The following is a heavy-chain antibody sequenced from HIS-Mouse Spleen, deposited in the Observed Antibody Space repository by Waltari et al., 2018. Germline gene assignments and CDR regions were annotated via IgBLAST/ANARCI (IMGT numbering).Heavy chain of an antibody. J-gene: IGHJ4*02. CDR2: IWYDESNK. CDR1: GFTFSSYG. Sequence: QVQLVESGGGVVQPGRSLRLSCAASGFTFSSYGMHWVRQAPGKGLEGVAVIWYDESNKYYADSVKGRFTISRDNSKNTLYLQMNSLRAEDTAVYYCAKDKHHAFDYWGQGTLVTVSS. CDR3: AKDKHHAFDY. V-gene: IGHV3-33*06.